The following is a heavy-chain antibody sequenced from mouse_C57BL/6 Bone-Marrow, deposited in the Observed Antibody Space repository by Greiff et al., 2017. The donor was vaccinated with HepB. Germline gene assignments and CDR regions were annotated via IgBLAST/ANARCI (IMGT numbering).Heavy chain of an antibody. D-gene: IGHD1-1*01. Sequence: LQQSGPELVKPGASVKMSCKASGYTFPDYNMHWVKQSHGKSLEWIGYIYPNNGGTSYNQKFKGKATLTVNKSSSTAYMELRSPTSEDSAVYYCARSEIYYYGPDDWGQGTTLTVAS. J-gene: IGHJ2*01. CDR3: ARSEIYYYGPDD. CDR2: IYPNNGGT. CDR1: GYTFPDYN. V-gene: IGHV1-22*01.